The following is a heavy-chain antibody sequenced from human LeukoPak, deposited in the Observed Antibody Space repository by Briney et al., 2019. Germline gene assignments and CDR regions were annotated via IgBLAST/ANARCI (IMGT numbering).Heavy chain of an antibody. D-gene: IGHD3-16*02. V-gene: IGHV1-18*01. Sequence: ASVKVSCKASGYTFTSYGISWVRQAPGQGLEWMGWISAYNGNTNYAQKLQGRVTMTTDTSTSTAYMELRSLRSDDTAVYYCARDTSTMITFGGVIAKNDDYWGQGTLVTVSS. CDR3: ARDTSTMITFGGVIAKNDDY. CDR1: GYTFTSYG. J-gene: IGHJ4*02. CDR2: ISAYNGNT.